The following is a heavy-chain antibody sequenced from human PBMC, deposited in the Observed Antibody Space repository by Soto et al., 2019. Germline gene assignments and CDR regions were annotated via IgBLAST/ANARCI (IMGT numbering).Heavy chain of an antibody. D-gene: IGHD4-4*01. CDR3: ETRNPFVY. J-gene: IGHJ4*02. V-gene: IGHV3-20*04. CDR2: INWNGGST. CDR1: GFSFDDYG. Sequence: GGSLRLSCASSGFSFDDYGMNWVRQAPGKGLEWVSGINWNGGSTYYADSVRGRFTISRDDSKNTLYLQMNSLRAEDTAVYYCETRNPFVYWGQGTLVTVSS.